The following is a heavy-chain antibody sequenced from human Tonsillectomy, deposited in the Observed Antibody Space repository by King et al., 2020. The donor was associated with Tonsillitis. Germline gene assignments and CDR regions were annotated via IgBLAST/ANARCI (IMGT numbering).Heavy chain of an antibody. Sequence: QLQESGPGLVKPSQTLSLTCTVSVGSISSGGYYWSWIRQHPGKGLEWIGYIYYSGSTYYNPSLKSRVTISVDTSKNQFSLKVSSVTAADTAVYYWARERDGYQEDLYYFDYWGQGTLVTVSS. V-gene: IGHV4-31*03. CDR2: IYYSGST. J-gene: IGHJ4*02. CDR1: VGSISSGGYY. CDR3: ARERDGYQEDLYYFDY. D-gene: IGHD5-24*01.